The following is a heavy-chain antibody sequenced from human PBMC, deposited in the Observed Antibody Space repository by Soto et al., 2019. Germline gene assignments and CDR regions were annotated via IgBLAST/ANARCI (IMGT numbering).Heavy chain of an antibody. CDR1: GYNFVEYW. J-gene: IGHJ4*02. D-gene: IGHD6-25*01. V-gene: IGHV5-51*01. CDR2: VYPNDSDV. Sequence: PVEPLKITCKSSGYNFVEYWIGWVRQMPGKGLELMGRVYPNDSDVKYSPSFQGQVTVSADKSINTAYLHWSSLKPSDSATYYCGAGSFDXWGQGTPATVSX. CDR3: GAGSFDX.